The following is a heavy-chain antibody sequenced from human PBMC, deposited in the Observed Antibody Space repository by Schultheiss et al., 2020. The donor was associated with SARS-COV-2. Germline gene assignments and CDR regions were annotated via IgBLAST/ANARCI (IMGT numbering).Heavy chain of an antibody. J-gene: IGHJ2*01. CDR2: ISYDGSNK. D-gene: IGHD3-16*01. CDR1: GFTFSSYW. V-gene: IGHV3-30*18. Sequence: GGSLRLSCAASGFTFSSYWMSWVRQAPGKGLEWVAVISYDGSNKYYADSVKGRFTISRDNSKNTLYLQMNSLRAEDTALYYCAKGPSSGGYWYFDLWGRGTLVTVPQ. CDR3: AKGPSSGGYWYFDL.